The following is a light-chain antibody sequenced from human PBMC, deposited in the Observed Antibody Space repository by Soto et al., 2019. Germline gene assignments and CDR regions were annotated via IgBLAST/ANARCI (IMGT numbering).Light chain of an antibody. V-gene: IGLV7-43*01. Sequence: QTVVTQEPSLTVSPGGTVTLTCALTTGAVTSDYYPNWFQRKPGQALRTLIYRTSNKNSWTPARFSGSLLGGKAALTLSGVQPEDEADYYCVLLYGGAWVFGGGTKVTVL. CDR2: RTS. CDR3: VLLYGGAWV. J-gene: IGLJ2*01. CDR1: TGAVTSDYY.